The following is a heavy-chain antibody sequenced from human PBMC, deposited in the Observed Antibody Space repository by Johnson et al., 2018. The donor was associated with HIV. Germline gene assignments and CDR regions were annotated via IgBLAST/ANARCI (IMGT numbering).Heavy chain of an antibody. V-gene: IGHV3-30*04. CDR3: ARDGGSTRGDAFDI. CDR2: ISYDGHNE. J-gene: IGHJ3*02. D-gene: IGHD1-26*01. CDR1: EFIFSSYS. Sequence: QMLLVESGGGVVQPGGSLRLSCAASEFIFSSYSMHWVRQAPGKGLEWVAVISYDGHNEYYADSVEGRFTVSRDNSKNPLYLQMNSLRAEDTAVYYCARDGGSTRGDAFDIWGQGTLVSVSS.